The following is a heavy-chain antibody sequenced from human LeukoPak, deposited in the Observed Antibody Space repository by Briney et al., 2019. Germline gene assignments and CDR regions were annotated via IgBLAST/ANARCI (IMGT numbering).Heavy chain of an antibody. CDR2: IIPIFGTA. V-gene: IGHV1-69*05. Sequence: SVKVSCKASGGTFSSYAISWVGQAPGQGLEWMGGIIPIFGTANYAQKFQGRVTITTDESTSTAYMELSSLRSEDTAVYYCARDIISTGYCSSTSCYRGGGFFDYWGQGTLVTVSS. J-gene: IGHJ4*02. CDR3: ARDIISTGYCSSTSCYRGGGFFDY. CDR1: GGTFSSYA. D-gene: IGHD2-2*02.